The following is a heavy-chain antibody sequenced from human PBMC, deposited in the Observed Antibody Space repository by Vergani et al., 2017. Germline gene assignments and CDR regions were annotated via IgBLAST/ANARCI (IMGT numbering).Heavy chain of an antibody. Sequence: QVQLVQSGAEVKKPGSSVKVSCKSSGGTFSNHVLAWVRQAPGQGLEWMGGINPNSGGTNYAQKFQGRVTMTRDTSISTAYMELSRLRSDDTAVYYCARDRRAFDIWGQGTMVTVSS. CDR2: INPNSGGT. CDR1: GGTFSNHV. J-gene: IGHJ3*02. CDR3: ARDRRAFDI. V-gene: IGHV1-2*02.